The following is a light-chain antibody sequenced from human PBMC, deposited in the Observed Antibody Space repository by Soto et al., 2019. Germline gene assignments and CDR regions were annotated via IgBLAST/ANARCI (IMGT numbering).Light chain of an antibody. V-gene: IGKV1-5*03. CDR1: QRISSW. CDR3: QQYNSYPLT. J-gene: IGKJ4*01. Sequence: DIQMTQSPSTLSASVGDRVTITCPASQRISSWLAWYQQKPGKAPKLLIYKASSLESGVPSRFSGSGSGTEFTLTISSLQPDDFATYYCQQYNSYPLTFGGGTKVDIK. CDR2: KAS.